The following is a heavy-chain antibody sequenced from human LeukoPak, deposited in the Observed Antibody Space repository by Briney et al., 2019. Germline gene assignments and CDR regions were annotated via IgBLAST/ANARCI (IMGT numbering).Heavy chain of an antibody. CDR3: AKDLATHYDILTAYYTFDY. CDR2: LSGSGGST. D-gene: IGHD3-9*01. CDR1: GFTFSNYA. V-gene: IGHV3-23*01. J-gene: IGHJ4*02. Sequence: GSLRVSSAAPGFTFSNYAMYWVRQALGKGLEWVSALSGSGGSTYYADSVKGRFTISRDNSKNTLYLQMNTLRAEDTAVYYCAKDLATHYDILTAYYTFDYWGQGTLVTVSS.